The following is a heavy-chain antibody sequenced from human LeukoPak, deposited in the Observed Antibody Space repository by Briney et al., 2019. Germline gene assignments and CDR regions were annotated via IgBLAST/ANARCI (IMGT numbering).Heavy chain of an antibody. CDR3: ARVFVPAAIGAFDI. D-gene: IGHD2-2*01. Sequence: GGSLRLSCVASGFGFNTYGMHWVRQAPGKGLEWVAVIWYDGEKKYYSDSVKGRFTASRDNSKNSLYLQMNSLRAEDTAVYYCARVFVPAAIGAFDIWGQGTMVTVSS. V-gene: IGHV3-33*01. CDR1: GFGFNTYG. CDR2: IWYDGEKK. J-gene: IGHJ3*02.